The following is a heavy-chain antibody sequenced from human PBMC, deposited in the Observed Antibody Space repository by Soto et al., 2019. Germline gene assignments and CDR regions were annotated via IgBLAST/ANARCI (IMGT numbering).Heavy chain of an antibody. CDR3: ARQRYTSGWLTGPNCYCYDGMDV. CDR2: IDPSDSYT. J-gene: IGHJ6*02. D-gene: IGHD6-19*01. V-gene: IGHV5-10-1*01. CDR1: GYSFTSYW. Sequence: EVQLVQSGAEVKKPGESLRISCKGSGYSFTSYWISWVRQMPGKGLEWMGRIDPSDSYTNYSPSFQGHVTISADKSISTAYLQWSSLKASDTAMYYCARQRYTSGWLTGPNCYCYDGMDVWGQGTTVTVSS.